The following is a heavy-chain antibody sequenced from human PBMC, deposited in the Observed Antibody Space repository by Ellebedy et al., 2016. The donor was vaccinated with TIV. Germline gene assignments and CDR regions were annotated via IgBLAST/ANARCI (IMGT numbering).Heavy chain of an antibody. CDR3: AHRVGYRGTSQDIPFDH. Sequence: SGPTLVXPTQTLTLTCTFSGFSLSTSGVGVGWIRQSPEKALEFVALIYWNDQKRYSPSLNSRLSITKDTSKNQVVLTMANMDPVDTATYYCAHRVGYRGTSQDIPFDHWGHGTLVTVSS. CDR1: GFSLSTSGVG. CDR2: IYWNDQK. J-gene: IGHJ4*01. V-gene: IGHV2-5*01. D-gene: IGHD1-26*01.